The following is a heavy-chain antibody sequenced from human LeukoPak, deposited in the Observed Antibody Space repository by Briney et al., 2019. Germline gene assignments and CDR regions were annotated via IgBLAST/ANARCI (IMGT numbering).Heavy chain of an antibody. Sequence: SETLSLTCAVSGGSISGYYWSWIRQPPGKGLEWIGYIYYSGSTNYNPSLKSRITISVDTSKNQFSLKLSSVTAADTAVYYCARLRGNYFPDYWGQGTLVTASS. J-gene: IGHJ4*02. CDR1: GGSISGYY. D-gene: IGHD4-11*01. CDR2: IYYSGST. CDR3: ARLRGNYFPDY. V-gene: IGHV4-59*01.